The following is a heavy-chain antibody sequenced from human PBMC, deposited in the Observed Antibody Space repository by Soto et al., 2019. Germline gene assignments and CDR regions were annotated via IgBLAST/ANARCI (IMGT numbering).Heavy chain of an antibody. V-gene: IGHV4-31*01. CDR3: ASSSTSLGMDV. CDR1: GGSISSGGYY. Sequence: QVQLQESGPGLVKPSQTLSLTCTVSGGSISSGGYYWSWIRQHPGKGLEWIGYIYYSGSTYYNPXXXXXXXXXXXXXXXXXXXXXXXXXXXXXXXXXCASSSTSLGMDVWGQGTTVTVSS. J-gene: IGHJ6*02. D-gene: IGHD2-2*01. CDR2: IYYSGST.